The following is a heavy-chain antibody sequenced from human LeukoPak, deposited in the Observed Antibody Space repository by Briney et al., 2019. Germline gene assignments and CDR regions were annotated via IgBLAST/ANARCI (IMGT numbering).Heavy chain of an antibody. D-gene: IGHD1-1*01. CDR2: IRYDGSNK. Sequence: GGSLRLSCAASGFTFSSYGTHWIRQAPGKGLEWVAFIRYDGSNKYYADSVKGRFTISRDNSKNTLYLQMNSLRAEDTAVYYCAKDTTGTTPMDVWGKGTTVTVSS. J-gene: IGHJ6*03. CDR1: GFTFSSYG. V-gene: IGHV3-30*02. CDR3: AKDTTGTTPMDV.